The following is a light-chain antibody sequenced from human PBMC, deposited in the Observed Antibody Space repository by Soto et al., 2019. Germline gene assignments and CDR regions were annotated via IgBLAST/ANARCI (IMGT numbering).Light chain of an antibody. CDR1: QSLLHRSGYTY. Sequence: DIVMIQSPLSLPVTPGEPASISCRSSQSLLHRSGYTYLDWYLQKPGQSPQLLIYLSSNRAPGVPDRFSGSGSGTDFTLQISRVEADDVGIYYCMQALQIPHTFGQGTKLEIK. CDR3: MQALQIPHT. V-gene: IGKV2-28*01. J-gene: IGKJ2*01. CDR2: LSS.